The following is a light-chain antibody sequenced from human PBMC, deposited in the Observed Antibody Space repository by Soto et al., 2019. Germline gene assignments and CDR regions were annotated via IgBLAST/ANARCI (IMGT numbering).Light chain of an antibody. CDR2: DIS. Sequence: EIVMTQSPATLSVSPGERATLSCRASQSVSSNLAWYQQKPGQAPSLLIYDISARATGIPTRFSGSGSGTEFTLTISSLQSEDFAVYYCQQNNDWPLTFGGGTKGEIK. J-gene: IGKJ4*01. V-gene: IGKV3D-15*01. CDR1: QSVSSN. CDR3: QQNNDWPLT.